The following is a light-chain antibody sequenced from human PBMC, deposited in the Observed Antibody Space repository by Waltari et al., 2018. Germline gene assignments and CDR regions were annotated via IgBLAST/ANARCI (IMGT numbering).Light chain of an antibody. J-gene: IGLJ1*01. CDR3: CSYTTSSTV. CDR1: SRDVGGYNY. V-gene: IGLV2-14*01. CDR2: EVS. Sequence: QSALTQPASVSGSPGQSITISCTRTSRDVGGYNYVSWYQQHPGKAPKLMIYEVSNRPSGVSLRFSDSKSGNTASLTISGLQPEDEADYYCCSYTTSSTVFGTGTKVTVL.